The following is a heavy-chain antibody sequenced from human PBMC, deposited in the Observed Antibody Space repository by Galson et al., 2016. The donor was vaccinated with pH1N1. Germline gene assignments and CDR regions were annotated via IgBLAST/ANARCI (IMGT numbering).Heavy chain of an antibody. Sequence: SVKVSRKASGYTFSSYGISWVRQAPGKGLEWRGWISGYNGNTKYEQKIQGRVSMTIDTSTSTVYMELGSLRSDDTALYYCARMSGSSRYLDYWGQGTLVNVSS. J-gene: IGHJ4*02. CDR2: ISGYNGNT. CDR1: GYTFSSYG. V-gene: IGHV1-18*01. D-gene: IGHD1-26*01. CDR3: ARMSGSSRYLDY.